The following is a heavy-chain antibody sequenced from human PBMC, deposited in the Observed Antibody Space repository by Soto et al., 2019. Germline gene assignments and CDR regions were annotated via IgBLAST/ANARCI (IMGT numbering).Heavy chain of an antibody. D-gene: IGHD3-22*01. CDR3: ARDAAYYYYDSSGYFDY. J-gene: IGHJ4*02. CDR2: IYYSGST. Sequence: SETLSLTCSVSGDSLTIGGHYWTWIRQHPGKGLEWIGYIYYSGSTYYNPSLKSRVTISVDTSKNQFSLKLSSVTAADTAVYYCARDAAYYYYDSSGYFDYWGQGTLVTVSS. CDR1: GDSLTIGGHY. V-gene: IGHV4-30-4*08.